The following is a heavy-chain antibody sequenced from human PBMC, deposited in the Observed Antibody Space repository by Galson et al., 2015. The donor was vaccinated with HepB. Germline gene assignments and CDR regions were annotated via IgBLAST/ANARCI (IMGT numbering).Heavy chain of an antibody. V-gene: IGHV1-46*01. D-gene: IGHD2-21*02. CDR2: INPSGGST. J-gene: IGHJ4*02. CDR3: ARSEVTARSDY. Sequence: SVKVSCKASGYTFTSYYMHWVRQAPGQGLEWMGIINPSGGSTSYAQKFQGRVTITADKSTSTAYMELSSLRSEDTAVYYCARSEVTARSDYWGQGTLVTVSS. CDR1: GYTFTSYY.